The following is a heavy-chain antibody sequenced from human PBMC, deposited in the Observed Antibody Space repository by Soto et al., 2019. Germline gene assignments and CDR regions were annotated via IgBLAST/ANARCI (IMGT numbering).Heavy chain of an antibody. V-gene: IGHV3-53*01. J-gene: IGHJ3*02. Sequence: EVQLVESGGGLIQPGGSLRLSCAASGFTVSSNYMSWVRQAPGKGLEWVSVIYSGGSTYYADSVKGRFTISRDNSKNTLYLQMNSLRAEDTVVYYCARVNNVLPYPFDIWGQGTMVTVSS. D-gene: IGHD1-20*01. CDR1: GFTVSSNY. CDR3: ARVNNVLPYPFDI. CDR2: IYSGGST.